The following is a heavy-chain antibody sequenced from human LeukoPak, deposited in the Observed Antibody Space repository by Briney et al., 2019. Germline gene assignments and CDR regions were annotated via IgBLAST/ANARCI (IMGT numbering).Heavy chain of an antibody. D-gene: IGHD1-1*01. CDR2: IFHTGST. Sequence: SQTLSLTCAVSGDSISSGGHYWNWIRQRPGSGLEWIGNIFHTGSTYYNPSLKSRVIISVDTSKSQFSLKLSSVTAADTAVYYCAGSPGIWNEYGRLEYWGQGALVTVSS. J-gene: IGHJ4*02. CDR3: AGSPGIWNEYGRLEY. V-gene: IGHV4-31*11. CDR1: GDSISSGGHY.